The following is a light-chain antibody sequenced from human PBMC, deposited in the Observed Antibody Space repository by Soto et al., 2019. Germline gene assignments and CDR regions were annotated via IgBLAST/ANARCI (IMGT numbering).Light chain of an antibody. CDR3: CSYAGSSAPYV. V-gene: IGLV2-23*02. CDR1: SSDVGSYNL. CDR2: EVS. J-gene: IGLJ1*01. Sequence: QSALTQPASVSGSPGQSITISCTGTSSDVGSYNLVSWYQQHPGKAPKLMIYEVSERPSGVSNRFSGSKSDYTASLTISGLQAEDEADYYCCSYAGSSAPYVFGTGTKVTVL.